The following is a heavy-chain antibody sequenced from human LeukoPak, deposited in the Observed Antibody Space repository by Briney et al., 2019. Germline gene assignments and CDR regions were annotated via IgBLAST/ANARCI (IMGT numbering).Heavy chain of an antibody. V-gene: IGHV3-30*02. D-gene: IGHD6-6*01. J-gene: IGHJ6*03. CDR1: GFTFGSYG. Sequence: GESLRLSCAASGFTFGSYGVHWVRQAPGKGLEWVAFIRHDGSDKYYADSVKGRFTISRDNSKSTLYLQMNSLRAEDTAVYHCARKKSVYRSSSSTYYYMDVWGKGTTVTVSS. CDR2: IRHDGSDK. CDR3: ARKKSVYRSSSSTYYYMDV.